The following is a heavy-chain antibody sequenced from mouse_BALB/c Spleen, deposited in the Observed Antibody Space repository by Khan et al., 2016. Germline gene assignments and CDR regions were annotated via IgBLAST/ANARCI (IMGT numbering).Heavy chain of an antibody. J-gene: IGHJ3*01. Sequence: QVQLQQSGAELAKPGASVKMSCRASGYTFTSFWMHWIKQRPGQGLEWIGYFNPWNGYTEYNQKFRDKATLTADKSSSTAYMELGSLTSEDSAVXYCARWDYGSIYGWFADWGQGTLLTVSA. CDR1: GYTFTSFW. CDR2: FNPWNGYT. V-gene: IGHV1-7*01. D-gene: IGHD1-1*01. CDR3: ARWDYGSIYGWFAD.